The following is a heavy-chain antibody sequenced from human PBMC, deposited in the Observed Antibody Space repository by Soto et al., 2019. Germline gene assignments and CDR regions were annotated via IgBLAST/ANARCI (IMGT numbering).Heavy chain of an antibody. D-gene: IGHD6-13*01. V-gene: IGHV3-11*05. J-gene: IGHJ4*02. Sequence: QVQLVESGGGLVKPGGSLRLSCAASGFTFSDYYMSWIRQAPGKGLEWVSYISSSSSYTNYADSVKVRFTISRDNAKNSLYLQMNSLRAEDTAVYYCARRIAAAGTDLGAAQIDYWGQGTLVTVSS. CDR3: ARRIAAAGTDLGAAQIDY. CDR1: GFTFSDYY. CDR2: ISSSSSYT.